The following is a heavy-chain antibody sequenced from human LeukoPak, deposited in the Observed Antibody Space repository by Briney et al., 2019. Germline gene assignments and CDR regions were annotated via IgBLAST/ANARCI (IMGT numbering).Heavy chain of an antibody. CDR1: GGSISSGGYS. V-gene: IGHV4-30-2*01. J-gene: IGHJ3*02. Sequence: SQTLSLTCAVSGGSISSGGYSWSWTRQPPGKGLEWIGYIYHSGSTYYNPSLKSRVTISVDRSKNQFSLKLSSVTAADTAVYYCASATTYYDILTGYLDAFDIWGQGTMVTVSS. CDR3: ASATTYYDILTGYLDAFDI. D-gene: IGHD3-9*01. CDR2: IYHSGST.